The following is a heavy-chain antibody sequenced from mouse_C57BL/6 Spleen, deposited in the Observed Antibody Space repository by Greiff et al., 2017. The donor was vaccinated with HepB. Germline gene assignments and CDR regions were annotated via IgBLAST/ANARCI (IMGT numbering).Heavy chain of an antibody. CDR2: IRNKANNSAT. J-gene: IGHJ4*01. Sequence: EVKLVESGGGLVQPGGSMKLSCAASGFTFSDAWMDWVRQSPEKGLEWVAEIRNKANNSATYYAESVKGRFTISRDDSKSSVYLQMNSLRAEDTGIYYCTRPNFLYAMDYWGQGTSVTVSS. D-gene: IGHD4-1*01. CDR3: TRPNFLYAMDY. CDR1: GFTFSDAW. V-gene: IGHV6-6*01.